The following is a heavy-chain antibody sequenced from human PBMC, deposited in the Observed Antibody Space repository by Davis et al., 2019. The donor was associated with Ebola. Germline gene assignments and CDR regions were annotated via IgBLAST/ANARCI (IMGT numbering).Heavy chain of an antibody. J-gene: IGHJ4*02. CDR2: INHSGST. CDR1: GGSFSGYY. CDR3: ARADFWSGYYTFYYFDY. Sequence: SETLFLTCAVYGGSFSGYYWSWIRQPPGKGLEWIGEINHSGSTNYNPSLKSRVTISVDTSKNQFSLKLSSVTAADTAVYYCARADFWSGYYTFYYFDYWGQGTLVTVSS. V-gene: IGHV4-34*01. D-gene: IGHD3-3*01.